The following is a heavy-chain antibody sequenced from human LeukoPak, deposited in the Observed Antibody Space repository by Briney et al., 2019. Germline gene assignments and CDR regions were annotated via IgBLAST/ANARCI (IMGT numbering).Heavy chain of an antibody. D-gene: IGHD1-26*01. CDR1: GRSISSYY. V-gene: IGHV4-59*01. J-gene: IGHJ4*02. CDR2: IYYSGST. Sequence: SETLSLTCTVSGRSISSYYWSWIRQPPGKGLEWIGYIYYSGSTNYNPSLKSRVTISVDTSKNQFSLKLSSVTAADTAVYYCARDGGSYYKEVNYFDYWGQGTLVTVSS. CDR3: ARDGGSYYKEVNYFDY.